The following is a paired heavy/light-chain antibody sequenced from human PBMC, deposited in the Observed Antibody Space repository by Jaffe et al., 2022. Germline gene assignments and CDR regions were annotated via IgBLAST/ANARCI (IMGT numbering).Heavy chain of an antibody. CDR2: IYYSGST. J-gene: IGHJ3*02. V-gene: IGHV4-39*01. CDR1: GGSISSSSYY. Sequence: QLQLQESGPGLVKPSETLSLTCTVSGGSISSSSYYWGWIRQPPGKGLEWIGSIYYSGSTYYNPSLKSRVTISVDTSKNQFSLKLSSVTAADTAVYYCARRLKDYYGSGSYGNAFDIWGQGTMVTVSS. D-gene: IGHD3-10*01. CDR3: ARRLKDYYGSGSYGNAFDI.
Light chain of an antibody. CDR3: QQSYSTPL. J-gene: IGKJ4*01. Sequence: DIQMTQSPSSLSASVGDRVTITCRASQSISSYLNWYQQKPGKAPKLLIYAASSLQSGVPSRFSGSGSGTDFTLTISSLQPEDFATYYCQQSYSTPLFGGGTKVEIK. CDR2: AAS. V-gene: IGKV1-39*01. CDR1: QSISSY.